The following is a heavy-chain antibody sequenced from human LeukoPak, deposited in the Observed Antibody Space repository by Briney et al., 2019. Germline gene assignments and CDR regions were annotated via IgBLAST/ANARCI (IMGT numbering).Heavy chain of an antibody. CDR1: GGSISSYY. CDR2: SYTSGST. Sequence: KASETLSLTCTVSGGSISSYYWSWIRQPAGKGLEWIGRSYTSGSTNYNPSLKSRVTMSVDTSKNQFSLKLSSVTAADAAVYYCARDQVDYDILTGYYNNWFDPWGQGTLVTVSS. CDR3: ARDQVDYDILTGYYNNWFDP. D-gene: IGHD3-9*01. J-gene: IGHJ5*02. V-gene: IGHV4-4*07.